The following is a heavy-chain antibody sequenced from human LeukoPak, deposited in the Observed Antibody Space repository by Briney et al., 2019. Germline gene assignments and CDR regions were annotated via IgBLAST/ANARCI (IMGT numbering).Heavy chain of an antibody. Sequence: GGSLRLSCAASGFTFSSYWMSWVRQAPGKGLEWVADIKQDGSEKYYVDSVKVRFTTSRDNAKNSLYLQMNSLRAEDTAVYYCARDEGGWFYYFDYWGQGTLVTVSS. J-gene: IGHJ4*02. CDR2: IKQDGSEK. CDR3: ARDEGGWFYYFDY. CDR1: GFTFSSYW. D-gene: IGHD6-19*01. V-gene: IGHV3-7*01.